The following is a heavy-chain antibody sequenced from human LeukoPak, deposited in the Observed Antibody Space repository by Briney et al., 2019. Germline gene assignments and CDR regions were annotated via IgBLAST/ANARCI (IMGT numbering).Heavy chain of an antibody. J-gene: IGHJ4*02. Sequence: PGGSLRPTCAASGFVFEESTMHWVRQAPGKGLEWVSLINWDGGTTHYAGSVKGRFTISRDNSKNSLYLQLNSLTSDDTALYYCATGDEDSPMNFYHWGQGTLVTVSS. CDR3: ATGDEDSPMNFYH. V-gene: IGHV3-43*01. D-gene: IGHD5-18*01. CDR2: INWDGGTT. CDR1: GFVFEEST.